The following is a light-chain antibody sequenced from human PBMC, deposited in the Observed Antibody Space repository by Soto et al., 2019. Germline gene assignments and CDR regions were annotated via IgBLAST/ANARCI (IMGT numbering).Light chain of an antibody. Sequence: DFQVTQSPSSRSGSVGYVGTITCRSSQSVNDYLNWYQQRPGKAPRLLIYAASTLHSGVPSRFSGSGFGTDFSLTITSLQPEDFETYYCQHSFSTPYIFGQGTKVDIK. CDR1: QSVNDY. J-gene: IGKJ2*01. CDR3: QHSFSTPYI. V-gene: IGKV1-39*01. CDR2: AAS.